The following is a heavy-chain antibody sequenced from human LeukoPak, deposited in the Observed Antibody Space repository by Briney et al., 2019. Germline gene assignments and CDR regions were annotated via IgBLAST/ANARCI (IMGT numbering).Heavy chain of an antibody. D-gene: IGHD3-22*01. J-gene: IGHJ3*02. CDR2: SNHSGST. CDR3: ARGPRITMIVVVIDDDAFDI. V-gene: IGHV4-34*01. CDR1: GGSFSGYY. Sequence: PSETLSRTCAVYGGSFSGYYWSWIRQPPGKGLEWIGESNHSGSTNYNPSLKSRVTISVDTSKNQFSLKLSSVTAADTAVYYCARGPRITMIVVVIDDDAFDIWGQGTMATVSS.